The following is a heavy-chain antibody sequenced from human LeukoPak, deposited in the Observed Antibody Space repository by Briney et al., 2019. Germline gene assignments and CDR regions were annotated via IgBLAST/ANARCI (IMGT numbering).Heavy chain of an antibody. J-gene: IGHJ4*02. Sequence: PGGSLRLSCAASGFTVSSNYMSWVRQAPGKGLEWVANIKQDGSEKYYVDSVKGRFTISRDNAKNSLYLQMNSLRAEDTAVYYCARGGFLEWLIDYWGQGTLVTVSS. CDR3: ARGGFLEWLIDY. D-gene: IGHD3-3*01. V-gene: IGHV3-7*01. CDR2: IKQDGSEK. CDR1: GFTVSSNY.